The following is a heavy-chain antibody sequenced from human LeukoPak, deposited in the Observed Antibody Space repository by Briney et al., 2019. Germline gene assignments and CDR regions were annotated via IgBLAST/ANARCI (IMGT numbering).Heavy chain of an antibody. Sequence: GGSLRLSCAASGFTFSSYAMSWVHQAPGKGLEWVSAISGSGGSTYYADSVKGRFTISRDNSKNTLYLQMNSLRAEDTAVYYCAPSGLLYDSSGNDAFDIWGQGTMVTVSS. CDR2: ISGSGGST. CDR1: GFTFSSYA. J-gene: IGHJ3*02. V-gene: IGHV3-23*01. D-gene: IGHD3-22*01. CDR3: APSGLLYDSSGNDAFDI.